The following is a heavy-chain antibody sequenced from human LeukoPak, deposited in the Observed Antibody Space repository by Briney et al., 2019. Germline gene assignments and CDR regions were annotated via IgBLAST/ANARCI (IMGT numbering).Heavy chain of an antibody. CDR1: GGSISTSNYY. D-gene: IGHD6-19*01. Sequence: SETLSLTCTVSGGSISTSNYYWGWIRQPPGKGLEWIGNIFYSGSTYYSPSLRSRVTISLDTSRNQFSLKLNSVTAADTAVYYCAREMPSGYSSGRPFDYWGQGTLVTVSS. CDR2: IFYSGST. J-gene: IGHJ4*02. CDR3: AREMPSGYSSGRPFDY. V-gene: IGHV4-39*07.